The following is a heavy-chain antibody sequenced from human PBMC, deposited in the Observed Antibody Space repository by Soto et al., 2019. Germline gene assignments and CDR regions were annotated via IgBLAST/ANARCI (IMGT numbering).Heavy chain of an antibody. CDR3: ARVGTDYGSGSPYYSDY. CDR1: GFSFRSYY. CDR2: ISPSSSFL. Sequence: PGGSLRLSCAASGFSFRSYYMNWVRQAPGRGLEWVSSISPSSSFLNYADSLKGRFTISRDNAKSSVNLQMNSLRAEDTAVYYCARVGTDYGSGSPYYSDYWGQGTLVTVSS. V-gene: IGHV3-21*06. D-gene: IGHD3-10*01. J-gene: IGHJ4*02.